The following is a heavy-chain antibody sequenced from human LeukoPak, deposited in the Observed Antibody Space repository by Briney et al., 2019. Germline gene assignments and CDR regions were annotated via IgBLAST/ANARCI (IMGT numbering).Heavy chain of an antibody. CDR3: AREGSGYDT. J-gene: IGHJ5*02. CDR1: GGSISSCNW. D-gene: IGHD5-12*01. CDR2: IYYSGST. V-gene: IGHV4-4*02. Sequence: SGTLSLTCAVSGGSISSCNWWSWVRQPPGKGLEWIGYIYYSGSTNYNPSLKSRVTISVDTSKNQFSLKLSSVTAADTAVYYCAREGSGYDTWGQGTLVTVSS.